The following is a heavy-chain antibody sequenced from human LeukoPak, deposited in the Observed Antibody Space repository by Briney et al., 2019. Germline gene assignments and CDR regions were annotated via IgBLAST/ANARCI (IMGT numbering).Heavy chain of an antibody. CDR1: GFTFTSYA. CDR2: ITVSGDST. J-gene: IGHJ4*02. Sequence: GGSLRLSCAASGFTFTSYAMTWVRQAPGKGLEWVSTITVSGDSTYYADSVKGRFTISRDNSQNTLYLQMNSLGAEDTAVYYCAKDLGIAAVGTVYWGQGTLVTVSS. V-gene: IGHV3-23*01. D-gene: IGHD6-13*01. CDR3: AKDLGIAAVGTVY.